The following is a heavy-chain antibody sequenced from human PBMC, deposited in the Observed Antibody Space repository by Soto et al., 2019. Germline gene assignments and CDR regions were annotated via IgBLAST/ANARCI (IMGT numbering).Heavy chain of an antibody. J-gene: IGHJ3*02. Sequence: SQTLSLTCAISGDSVSSNSAAWNWIRQSPSRGLEWLGRTYYRSKWNNDYAVSVKSRITINPDTSKNQFSLQRNSVTPEDTAVYYCAREVLSDVPKGIAVAGTLGAFDIWGQGTMVTVSS. D-gene: IGHD6-19*01. CDR2: TYYRSKWNN. CDR3: AREVLSDVPKGIAVAGTLGAFDI. V-gene: IGHV6-1*01. CDR1: GDSVSSNSAA.